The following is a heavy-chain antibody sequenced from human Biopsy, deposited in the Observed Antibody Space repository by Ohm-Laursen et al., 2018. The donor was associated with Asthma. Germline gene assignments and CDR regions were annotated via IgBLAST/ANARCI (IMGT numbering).Heavy chain of an antibody. CDR3: VRHQYSSSWSTFDY. CDR1: GGSTTSSSYY. J-gene: IGHJ4*02. D-gene: IGHD3-22*01. CDR2: MYHSGSP. Sequence: SQTLSLTCPVSGGSTTSSSYYWGWIRQPPGKGMEWIGSMYHSGSPYYHPSLKSRATISVDTSKNQLSLKMSSVTAADTAVYFCVRHQYSSSWSTFDYWGQGALVTVSS. V-gene: IGHV4-39*01.